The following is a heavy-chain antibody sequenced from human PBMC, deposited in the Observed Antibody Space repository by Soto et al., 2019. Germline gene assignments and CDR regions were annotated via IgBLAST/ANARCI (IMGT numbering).Heavy chain of an antibody. CDR1: GFTFDDYT. V-gene: IGHV3-43*01. CDR2: ISWDGGST. CDR3: AKDSGYSSGWNQGFDY. D-gene: IGHD6-19*01. J-gene: IGHJ4*02. Sequence: PGGSLRLSCAASGFTFDDYTMHWVRQAPGKGLEWVSLISWDGGSTYYADSVKGRFTISRDNSKNSLYLQMNSLRTEDTALYYCAKDSGYSSGWNQGFDYWGQGTLVTVAS.